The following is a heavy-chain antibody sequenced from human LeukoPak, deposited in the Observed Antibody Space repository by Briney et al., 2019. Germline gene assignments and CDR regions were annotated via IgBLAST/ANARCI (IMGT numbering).Heavy chain of an antibody. Sequence: PGGSLRLSCAASGFTFSDHYMDWVRQAPGKGLKWVGRIRNKANSYTPEYAASVKGRFTISRDDSKNSLYLQMNSLKTEDTAVYYCARGGSSSSWYPFDYWGQGTLVTVSS. CDR3: ARGGSSSSWYPFDY. V-gene: IGHV3-72*01. D-gene: IGHD6-13*01. J-gene: IGHJ4*02. CDR2: IRNKANSYTP. CDR1: GFTFSDHY.